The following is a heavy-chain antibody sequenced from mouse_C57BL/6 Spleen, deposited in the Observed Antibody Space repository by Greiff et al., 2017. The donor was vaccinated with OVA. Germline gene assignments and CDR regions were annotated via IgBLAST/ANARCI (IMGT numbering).Heavy chain of an antibody. CDR3: ASITTVVPDWYFDD. Sequence: QVQLQQPGAELVRPGSSVKLSCKASGYTFTSYWMHWVKQRPIQGLEWIGNIDPSDSETHYNQKFKDKATLTVDKSSSTAYMQLSSLTPEDSAVYYCASITTVVPDWYFDDWGTGTTVTVSS. V-gene: IGHV1-52*01. D-gene: IGHD1-1*01. CDR2: IDPSDSET. J-gene: IGHJ1*03. CDR1: GYTFTSYW.